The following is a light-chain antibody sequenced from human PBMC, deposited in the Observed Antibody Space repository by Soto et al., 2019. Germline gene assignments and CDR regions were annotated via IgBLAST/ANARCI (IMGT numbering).Light chain of an antibody. J-gene: IGLJ1*01. CDR2: DVT. CDR3: ISFTSRHIYV. Sequence: QSVLIQPASVSGSPGQSITISCTGTGSDVGGYNYVSWYQQHPGRAPKLIIYDVTNRPSGISNRFSGSKSGNTASLTISGLQTEDEADYYCISFTSRHIYVFGTGTKVTVL. CDR1: GSDVGGYNY. V-gene: IGLV2-14*03.